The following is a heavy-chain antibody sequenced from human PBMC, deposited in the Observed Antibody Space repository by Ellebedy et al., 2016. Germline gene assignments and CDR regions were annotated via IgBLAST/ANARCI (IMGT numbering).Heavy chain of an antibody. CDR3: ARVFEYGLVRLYYGLDV. J-gene: IGHJ6*02. V-gene: IGHV1-8*02. Sequence: ASVKVSCKASGYTFVAYGVNWVRQATGQGLEWMGWLNPMSGKIVYAQKFQGRVTMTRNTSIDTAYMELNSLRSEDSAVYYCARVFEYGLVRLYYGLDVWGQGTTVTVTS. CDR1: GYTFVAYG. CDR2: LNPMSGKI. D-gene: IGHD1-1*01.